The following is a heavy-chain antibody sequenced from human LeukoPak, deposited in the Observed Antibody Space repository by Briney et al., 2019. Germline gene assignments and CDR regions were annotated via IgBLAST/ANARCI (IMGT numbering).Heavy chain of an antibody. CDR2: INHSGST. CDR3: ARLRRIRPWPYYYGSGTKQRSYYYYMDA. V-gene: IGHV4-34*01. J-gene: IGHJ6*03. D-gene: IGHD3-10*01. CDR1: GGSFSGYY. Sequence: SETLSLTCAVYGGSFSGYYWSWIRQPPGKGLEWIGEINHSGSTNYNPSLKSRVTISVDTSKNQFSLKLSSVTAADTAVYYCARLRRIRPWPYYYGSGTKQRSYYYYMDAWGKGTTVTISS.